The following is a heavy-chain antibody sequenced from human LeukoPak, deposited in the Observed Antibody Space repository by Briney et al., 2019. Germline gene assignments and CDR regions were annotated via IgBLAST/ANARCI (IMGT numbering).Heavy chain of an antibody. J-gene: IGHJ4*02. CDR2: ISAYNGNK. CDR3: ARELRGYSGYQFDY. CDR1: GYTFSNFA. D-gene: IGHD5-12*01. V-gene: IGHV1-18*01. Sequence: PGASVKVSCKASGYTFSNFAISWVRQAPGQGLEWMGWISAYNGNKKYEEKFKGRVTMATETSTYTAFMELRSLRSDDTAVYYCARELRGYSGYQFDYWGQGTLVTVSS.